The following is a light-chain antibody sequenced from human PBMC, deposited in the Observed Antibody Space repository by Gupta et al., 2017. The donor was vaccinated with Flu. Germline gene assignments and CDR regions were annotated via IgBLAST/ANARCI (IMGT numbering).Light chain of an antibody. Sequence: EIVLTQSPAALSLSPGGRVTLSCRASQSVRDYLAWYHQRPGQSPRLLIYDASNRATDVPATFNDSGSDTVFTLTISGLEPEDSGVYFCQQRDTCPFTFGGGTRVEIK. J-gene: IGKJ4*01. CDR1: QSVRDY. V-gene: IGKV3-11*01. CDR3: QQRDTCPFT. CDR2: DAS.